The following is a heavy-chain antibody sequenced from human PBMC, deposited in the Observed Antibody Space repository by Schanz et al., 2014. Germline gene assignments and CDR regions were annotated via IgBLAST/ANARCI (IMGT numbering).Heavy chain of an antibody. V-gene: IGHV3-30*02. D-gene: IGHD3-16*01. J-gene: IGHJ4*02. CDR2: IRYDGSKI. CDR1: GFTFRTYG. Sequence: VQLLESGGGLVQPGGSLRLSCAASGFTFRTYGMHWVRQAPGKGMEWVAFIRYDGSKIYYADSVKGRFTISRDNPKNTLSLQMNSLRVEDTAVYYCARDLAFGGVYDRHSDSWGQGTLVTVSS. CDR3: ARDLAFGGVYDRHSDS.